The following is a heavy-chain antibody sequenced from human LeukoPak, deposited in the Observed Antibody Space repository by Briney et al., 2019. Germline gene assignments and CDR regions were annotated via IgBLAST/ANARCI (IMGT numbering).Heavy chain of an antibody. Sequence: GGSLRLSCAASGFTFSSYAMSWVRQAPGKGLEWVSAISGSGGSTYYADSVKGRFTISRDNSKNTLYLQMNSLRAEDTAVYYCAKPRGYCSGGSCYSGSLFDYWGQGTLVTVSS. CDR2: ISGSGGST. CDR3: AKPRGYCSGGSCYSGSLFDY. V-gene: IGHV3-23*01. J-gene: IGHJ4*02. CDR1: GFTFSSYA. D-gene: IGHD2-15*01.